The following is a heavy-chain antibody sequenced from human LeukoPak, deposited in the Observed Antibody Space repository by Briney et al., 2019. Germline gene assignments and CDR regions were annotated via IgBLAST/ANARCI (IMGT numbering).Heavy chain of an antibody. D-gene: IGHD3-10*01. CDR1: GFTFTNYD. CDR3: VRDGEGVAISVNYWFAP. Sequence: ASVNVSCKATGFTFTNYDINWVRQATGQGLEWMGWMNPINGNTGYAQKFQGRVTMTRDTSISTAYMELRSLTSEDTAVYYCVRDGEGVAISVNYWFAPWGRGTLVTVSS. V-gene: IGHV1-8*01. CDR2: MNPINGNT. J-gene: IGHJ5*02.